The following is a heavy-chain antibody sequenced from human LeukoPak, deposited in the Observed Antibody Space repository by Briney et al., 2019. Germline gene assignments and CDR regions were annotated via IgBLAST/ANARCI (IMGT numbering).Heavy chain of an antibody. Sequence: SETLSLTCAVYGGSFSGYYWSWIRQPPGKGLEWIGEINHSGSTNYNPSLKSRVTISVDTSKNQFSLKLSSVTAADTAVYYCARRSGLGYCSSTSCHRAPWYFDLWGRGTLVTVSS. CDR2: INHSGST. D-gene: IGHD2-2*02. V-gene: IGHV4-34*01. CDR1: GGSFSGYY. J-gene: IGHJ2*01. CDR3: ARRSGLGYCSSTSCHRAPWYFDL.